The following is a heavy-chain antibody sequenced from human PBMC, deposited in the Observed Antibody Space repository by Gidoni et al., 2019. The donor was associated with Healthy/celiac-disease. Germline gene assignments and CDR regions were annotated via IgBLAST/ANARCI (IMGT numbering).Heavy chain of an antibody. J-gene: IGHJ3*02. D-gene: IGHD3-22*01. CDR1: GFPFSSYS. CDR2: ISSSSSTI. V-gene: IGHV3-48*04. Sequence: EVQLVESGGGLVQPGGSLRLSCAASGFPFSSYSMNWVRQAPGKGLEWVSYISSSSSTIYYADSVKGRFTISRDNAKNSLYLQMNSLRAEDTAVYYCARGGYYDSSGYYYILNAFDIWGQGTMVTVSS. CDR3: ARGGYYDSSGYYYILNAFDI.